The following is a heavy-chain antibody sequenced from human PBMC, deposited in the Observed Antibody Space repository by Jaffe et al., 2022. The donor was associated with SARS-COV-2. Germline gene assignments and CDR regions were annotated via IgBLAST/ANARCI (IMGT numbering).Heavy chain of an antibody. J-gene: IGHJ2*01. Sequence: QVQLQQWGAGLLKPSETLSLTCAVYGGSFSGYYWSWIRQPPGKGLEWIGEINHSGSTNYNPSLKSRVTISVDTSKNQFSLKLSSVTAADTAVYYCARRAARYFDWLTFWYFDLWGRGTLVTVSS. D-gene: IGHD3-9*01. CDR3: ARRAARYFDWLTFWYFDL. CDR2: INHSGST. V-gene: IGHV4-34*01. CDR1: GGSFSGYY.